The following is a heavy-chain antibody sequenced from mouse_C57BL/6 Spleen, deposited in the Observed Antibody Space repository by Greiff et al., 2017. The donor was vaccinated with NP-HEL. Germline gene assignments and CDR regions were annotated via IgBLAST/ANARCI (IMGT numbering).Heavy chain of an antibody. CDR3: TLTGTVAY. V-gene: IGHV5-9-1*02. J-gene: IGHJ3*01. Sequence: EVKLMESGAGLVKPGGSLKLSCAASGFTFSSYAMSWVRQTPEKRLEWVAYISSGGDYIYYAATVKGRFTISRDTARNTLYLQMSSLKSGDTAMYYCTLTGTVAYWGQGTLVTVSA. D-gene: IGHD4-1*01. CDR1: GFTFSSYA. CDR2: ISSGGDYI.